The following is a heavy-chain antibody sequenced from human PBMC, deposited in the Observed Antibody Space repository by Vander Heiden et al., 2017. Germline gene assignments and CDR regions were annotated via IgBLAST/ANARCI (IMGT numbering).Heavy chain of an antibody. D-gene: IGHD3-22*01. V-gene: IGHV3-30*18. CDR2: ISYDGSNK. J-gene: IGHJ3*02. Sequence: QVQLVESGGGVVQPGRSLRLSCADSGFTFSSYGMPWVRQAPGKGLEWVAVISYDGSNKYYADSVKGRFTISRDNSKNTLYLQMNSLRAEDTAVYYCAKILYDSSGYYYDAFDIWGQGTMVTVSS. CDR3: AKILYDSSGYYYDAFDI. CDR1: GFTFSSYG.